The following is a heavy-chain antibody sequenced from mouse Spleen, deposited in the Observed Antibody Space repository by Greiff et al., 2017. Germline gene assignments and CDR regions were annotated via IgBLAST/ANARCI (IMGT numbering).Heavy chain of an antibody. CDR1: GFNIKDDY. V-gene: IGHV14-4*01. Sequence: VQLQQSGAELVRPGASVKLSCTASGFNIKDDYMHWVKQRPEQGLEWIGWIDPENGDTEYASKFQGKATITADTSSNTAYLQLSSLTSEDTAVYYCTITTVVGGAMDYWGQGTSVTVSS. CDR3: TITTVVGGAMDY. CDR2: IDPENGDT. D-gene: IGHD1-1*01. J-gene: IGHJ4*01.